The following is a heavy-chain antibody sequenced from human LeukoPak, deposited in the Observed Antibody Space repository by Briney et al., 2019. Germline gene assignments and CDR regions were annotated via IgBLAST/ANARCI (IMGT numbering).Heavy chain of an antibody. CDR3: AKVSGRIQIWPQPFGDGMDV. D-gene: IGHD3-10*01. Sequence: HPGGSLRLSCAASGFTFSTDVMSWVRQAPGKGLECVSAISGSGGNTYCADSVKGRFTISRDNSKNMLYLQMNSLRAEDTAVYYCAKVSGRIQIWPQPFGDGMDVWGQGTTVTVSS. V-gene: IGHV3-23*01. J-gene: IGHJ6*02. CDR2: ISGSGGNT. CDR1: GFTFSTDV.